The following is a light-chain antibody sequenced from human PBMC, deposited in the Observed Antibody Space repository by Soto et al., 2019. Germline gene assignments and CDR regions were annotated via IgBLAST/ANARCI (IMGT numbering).Light chain of an antibody. Sequence: DIVLTQSPLSLPVTPGEPASISCKSSQSLLHSKGYECLDWYLQKPGQSPQLLISLGSIRASRVPDRFSGSGSGTDFALKISRVDAEDVGIYYCMQALQTPPTFGQGTKVEI. CDR3: MQALQTPPT. V-gene: IGKV2-28*01. CDR1: QSLLHSKGYEC. CDR2: LGS. J-gene: IGKJ1*01.